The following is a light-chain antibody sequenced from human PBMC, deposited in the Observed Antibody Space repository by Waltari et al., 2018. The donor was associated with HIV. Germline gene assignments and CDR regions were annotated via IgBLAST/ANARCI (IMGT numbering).Light chain of an antibody. J-gene: IGKJ1*01. CDR2: WAS. Sequence: DIVLTQSPDSLAVSLGERATMNCKSSQKILFSSTNKNYLSWDQQRPGHPPRVLIYWASWRESGVPERFTGSGSGTNFTLTISRLQADDVAVYFCQQYYSTPRTFGQGTKV. CDR1: QKILFSSTNKNY. CDR3: QQYYSTPRT. V-gene: IGKV4-1*01.